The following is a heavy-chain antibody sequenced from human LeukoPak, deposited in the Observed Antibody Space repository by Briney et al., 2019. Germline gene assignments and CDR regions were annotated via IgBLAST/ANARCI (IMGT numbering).Heavy chain of an antibody. CDR2: IKSKTDGDTT. CDR3: TTGEYSYGAYYFDY. CDR1: GFTFRNAW. Sequence: GGSLRLSCAASGFTFRNAWMSWVRQAPGKGLEWVGRIKSKTDGDTTDYASPVKGRFTISRDDSKNTLYLQMNSRKTEDTAVYYCTTGEYSYGAYYFDYWGQGTLVTVSS. D-gene: IGHD5-18*01. V-gene: IGHV3-15*01. J-gene: IGHJ4*02.